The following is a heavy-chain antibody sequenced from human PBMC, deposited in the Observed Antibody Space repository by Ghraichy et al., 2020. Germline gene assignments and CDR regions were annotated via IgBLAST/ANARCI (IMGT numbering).Heavy chain of an antibody. D-gene: IGHD5-24*01. CDR3: ARPLEMATIGGFDY. CDR1: GGSISSSSYY. CDR2: IYYSGST. V-gene: IGHV4-39*07. Sequence: SETLSLTCTVSGGSISSSSYYWGWIRQPPGKGLEWIGSIYYSGSTYYNPSLKSRVTISVDTSKNQFSLKLSSVTAADTAVYYCARPLEMATIGGFDYWGQGTLVTVSS. J-gene: IGHJ4*02.